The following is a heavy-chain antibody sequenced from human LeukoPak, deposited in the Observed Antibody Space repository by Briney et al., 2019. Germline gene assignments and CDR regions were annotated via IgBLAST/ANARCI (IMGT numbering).Heavy chain of an antibody. Sequence: PSETLSLTCTVSGGSISSDNYYWGCIRQPPGKGLEGIGRIYYSGSTYYNPSLKSRVTISVDTSKNQFSLKLSSVTAADTAVYYCARDEEAALATGIGYWGQGTLVTVSS. CDR3: ARDEEAALATGIGY. D-gene: IGHD5-24*01. V-gene: IGHV4-39*07. CDR2: IYYSGST. J-gene: IGHJ4*02. CDR1: GGSISSDNYY.